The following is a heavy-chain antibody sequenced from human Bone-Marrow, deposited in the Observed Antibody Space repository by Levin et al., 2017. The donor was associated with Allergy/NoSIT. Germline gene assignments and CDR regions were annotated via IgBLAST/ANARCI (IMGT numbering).Heavy chain of an antibody. V-gene: IGHV5-51*01. CDR1: GYSFTSYW. CDR2: IYPGDSDT. D-gene: IGHD6-13*01. CDR3: ARQAYSSNWCGWVDP. J-gene: IGHJ5*02. Sequence: PVASVKVSCKGSGYSFTSYWIGWVRQLPGKGLEWMGIIYPGDSDTRYSPSFQGQVTISADKSISTAYLQRSSLKASDTAMYHCARQAYSSNWCGWVDPWGQGTLVTVSS.